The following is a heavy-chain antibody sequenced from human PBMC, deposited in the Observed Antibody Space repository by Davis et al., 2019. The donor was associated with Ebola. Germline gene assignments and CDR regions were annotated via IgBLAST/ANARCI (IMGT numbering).Heavy chain of an antibody. D-gene: IGHD5-24*01. J-gene: IGHJ4*02. CDR2: IYTSGST. Sequence: LRLSCTVSGGSISSGSYYWSWIRQPAGKGLEWIGHIYTSGSTNYNPSLKSRVTMSVDTSKNQFSLKLSSVTAADTAVYYCARGEMDFDYWGQGTLVTVSS. CDR1: GGSISSGSYY. CDR3: ARGEMDFDY. V-gene: IGHV4-61*09.